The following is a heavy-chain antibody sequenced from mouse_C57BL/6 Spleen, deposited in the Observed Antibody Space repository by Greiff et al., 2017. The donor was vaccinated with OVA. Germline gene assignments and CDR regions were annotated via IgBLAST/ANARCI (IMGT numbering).Heavy chain of an antibody. CDR1: GFTFSSYA. CDR2: ISSGGDYI. Sequence: EVMLVESGEGLVKPGGSLKLSCVASGFTFSSYAMSWVRQTPEKRLEWVAYISSGGDYIYYADTVKGRFTISRDNARNTLYLQMSSLKSEDTAMYYCTGSNYEAWFAYWGQGTLVTVSA. V-gene: IGHV5-9-1*02. D-gene: IGHD2-5*01. J-gene: IGHJ3*01. CDR3: TGSNYEAWFAY.